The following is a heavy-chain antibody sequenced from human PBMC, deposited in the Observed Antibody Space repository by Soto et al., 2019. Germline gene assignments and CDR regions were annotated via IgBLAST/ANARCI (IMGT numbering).Heavy chain of an antibody. CDR3: ARFLGGAGSYYDGQNYNYYNGMDV. CDR1: GGPYNSFA. D-gene: IGHD3-10*01. J-gene: IGHJ6*02. V-gene: IGHV1-69*13. CDR2: IIPVFGTA. Sequence: ASVKVSCKASGGPYNSFAISWVRQAPGQGLEWIGGIIPVFGTATYAQKFKGRVTVTAEESTSTAYMELSSLTSEDTAVYYCARFLGGAGSYYDGQNYNYYNGMDVWGQGTTVTVSS.